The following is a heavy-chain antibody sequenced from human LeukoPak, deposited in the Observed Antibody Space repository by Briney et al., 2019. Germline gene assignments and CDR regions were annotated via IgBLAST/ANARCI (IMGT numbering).Heavy chain of an antibody. Sequence: SETLSLTCTVSGGSISGSNYYWGWVRQSPEKGLEWIGSIIYSGTTHYDPSLRSRVTISVDTPKSQFSLRLTSVTAADTAVYYCARDFGDHRIDYWGQGTLVTVSS. V-gene: IGHV4-39*01. CDR1: GGSISGSNYY. D-gene: IGHD4-17*01. CDR2: IIYSGTT. J-gene: IGHJ4*02. CDR3: ARDFGDHRIDY.